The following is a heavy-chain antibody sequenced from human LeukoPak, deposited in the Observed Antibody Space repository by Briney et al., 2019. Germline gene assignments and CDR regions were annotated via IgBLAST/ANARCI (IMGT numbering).Heavy chain of an antibody. CDR3: ARHPPMVRGVIPYYYYGMDV. V-gene: IGHV1-8*01. CDR1: GYTFTSYD. J-gene: IGHJ6*02. CDR2: MNPNSGNT. Sequence: ASVKVSCKASGYTFTSYDINWVRQATGQGLEWMGWMNPNSGNTGYAQKFQGRVTMTRNTSISTAYMELSSLRSEDTAVYYCARHPPMVRGVIPYYYYGMDVWGQGTTVTVSS. D-gene: IGHD3-10*01.